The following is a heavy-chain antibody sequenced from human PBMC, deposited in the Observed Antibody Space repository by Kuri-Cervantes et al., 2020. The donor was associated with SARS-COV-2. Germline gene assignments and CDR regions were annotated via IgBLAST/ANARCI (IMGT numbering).Heavy chain of an antibody. CDR1: GYTFTSYG. CDR3: ARVPLAVAGNNWFDP. J-gene: IGHJ5*02. D-gene: IGHD6-19*01. CDR2: ISAYNGNT. V-gene: IGHV1-18*01. Sequence: ASVKVSCKASGYTFTSYGISWVRQAPGQGLEWMGWISAYNGNTNYAQKLQGRVTITADKSASTAYMELSSLGSEDTAVYYCARVPLAVAGNNWFDPWGQGTLVTVSS.